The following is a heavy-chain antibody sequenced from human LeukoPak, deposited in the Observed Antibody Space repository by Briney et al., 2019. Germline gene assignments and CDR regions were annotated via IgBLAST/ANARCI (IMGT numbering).Heavy chain of an antibody. Sequence: ASVKVSCKASGYTFTGYYMHWVRQAPGQGLEWMGWINPNSGGTNYAQKFQGRVTVTRDTSISTAYMELSRLRSDDTAVYYCARDLSLSRIVVVPAAMKYWGQGTLVTVSS. D-gene: IGHD2-2*01. V-gene: IGHV1-2*02. CDR1: GYTFTGYY. CDR3: ARDLSLSRIVVVPAAMKY. J-gene: IGHJ4*02. CDR2: INPNSGGT.